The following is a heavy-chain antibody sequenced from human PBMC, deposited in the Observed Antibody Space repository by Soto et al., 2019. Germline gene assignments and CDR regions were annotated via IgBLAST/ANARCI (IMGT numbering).Heavy chain of an antibody. J-gene: IGHJ4*02. Sequence: EVQVVESGGGLVQPGGSLRLSCAASGFTVSNNYMTWVRQAPGKGLEWVSLIYSRGGTDYADSVKGRFTISRDNSKNMVYLQLNSLRVEDTAVYYCARGGSVSQTVGYWGQGARVTVSS. CDR3: ARGGSVSQTVGY. V-gene: IGHV3-66*01. D-gene: IGHD1-26*01. CDR2: IYSRGGT. CDR1: GFTVSNNY.